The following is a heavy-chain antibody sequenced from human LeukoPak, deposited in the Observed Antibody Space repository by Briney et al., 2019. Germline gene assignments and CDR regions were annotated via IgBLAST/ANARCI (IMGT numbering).Heavy chain of an antibody. CDR2: ISSSSSYI. CDR1: GFTFSSYS. CDR3: ASAPTPRGAFVY. Sequence: GGSLTLSCAASGFTFSSYSMNWVRQAPGRGRKWVSSISSSSSYIYYADSVKGRFTISRDNSKNTLYLQMNSLRAEDTAVYYCASAPTPRGAFVYWGQGTLVTVSS. D-gene: IGHD2-15*01. J-gene: IGHJ4*02. V-gene: IGHV3-21*04.